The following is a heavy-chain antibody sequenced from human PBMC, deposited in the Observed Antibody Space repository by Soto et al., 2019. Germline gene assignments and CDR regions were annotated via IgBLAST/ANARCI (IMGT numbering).Heavy chain of an antibody. J-gene: IGHJ6*02. CDR2: IIPIFGTA. V-gene: IGHV1-69*01. D-gene: IGHD1-26*01. CDR1: GGTFSSYA. CDR3: ARARGQRGSYDYYFGMDV. Sequence: QVQLVQSGAEVKKPGSSVKVSCKASGGTFSSYAISWVRQAPGQGLEWMGGIIPIFGTANYAQKFQGRVTITADETTSTAYMELSSLRSEDTAVYYCARARGQRGSYDYYFGMDVWGQGTMVIVSS.